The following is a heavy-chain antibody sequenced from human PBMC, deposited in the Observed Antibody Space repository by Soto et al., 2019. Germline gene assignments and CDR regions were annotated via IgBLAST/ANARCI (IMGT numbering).Heavy chain of an antibody. CDR1: GFTFSSYS. CDR3: ARVMGPSGGATPNLFDY. CDR2: ISSSSSYI. J-gene: IGHJ4*02. Sequence: KPGGSLRLSCAASGFTFSSYSMNWVRQAPGKGLEWVSSISSSSSYIYYADSVKGRFTISRDNAKNSLYLQMNSLRAEDTAVYYCARVMGPSGGATPNLFDYWGQGTLVTVSS. V-gene: IGHV3-21*01. D-gene: IGHD1-26*01.